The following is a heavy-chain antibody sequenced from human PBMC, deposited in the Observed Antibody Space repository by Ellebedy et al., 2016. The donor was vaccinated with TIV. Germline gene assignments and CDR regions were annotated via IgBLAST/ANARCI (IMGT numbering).Heavy chain of an antibody. J-gene: IGHJ5*02. CDR1: GFNFRSYW. CDR2: IRQEGDEI. D-gene: IGHD4-17*01. V-gene: IGHV3-7*01. CDR3: ARRASYGDYAVQVNPWFDP. Sequence: GGSLRLSCAASGFNFRSYWMTWVRQAPGKGLEWVAKIRQEGDEIYYVESVKGRFTISRDNAKNPLVLQMNSLRVEDTAVYYCARRASYGDYAVQVNPWFDPWGQGTLVTVSS.